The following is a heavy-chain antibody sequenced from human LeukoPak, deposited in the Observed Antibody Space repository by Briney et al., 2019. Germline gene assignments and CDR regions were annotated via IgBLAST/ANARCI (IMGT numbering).Heavy chain of an antibody. V-gene: IGHV3-21*01. Sequence: GGSLRLSCAASGFTFSSYSMNSVRQAPGKGLEWVSSISSSSSYIYYADSVKGRFTISRDNAKNSLYLQMNSLRAEDTAVYYCARGRSGYDRNDAFDIWSQGTMVTVSS. CDR2: ISSSSSYI. J-gene: IGHJ3*02. D-gene: IGHD5-12*01. CDR1: GFTFSSYS. CDR3: ARGRSGYDRNDAFDI.